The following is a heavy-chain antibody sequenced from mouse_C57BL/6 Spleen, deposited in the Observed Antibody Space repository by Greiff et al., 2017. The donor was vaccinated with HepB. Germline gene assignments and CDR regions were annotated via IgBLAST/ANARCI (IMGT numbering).Heavy chain of an antibody. V-gene: IGHV1-50*01. D-gene: IGHD1-1*01. CDR2: IDPSDSYT. Sequence: QVHVKQPGAELVKPGASVKLSCKASGYTFTSYWMQWVKQRPGQGLEWIGEIDPSDSYTNYNQKFKGKATLTVDTSSSTAYMQLSSLTSEDSAVYYCARPDYYGSSYRYFDYWGQGTTLTVSS. CDR1: GYTFTSYW. J-gene: IGHJ2*01. CDR3: ARPDYYGSSYRYFDY.